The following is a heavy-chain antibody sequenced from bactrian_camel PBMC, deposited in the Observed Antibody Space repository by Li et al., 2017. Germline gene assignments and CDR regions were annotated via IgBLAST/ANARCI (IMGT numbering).Heavy chain of an antibody. J-gene: IGHJ4*01. CDR3: GASRVIMTPTQALTTSSLFRF. V-gene: IGHV3S53*01. CDR2: IDSDGST. D-gene: IGHD3*01. CDR1: GYWSNSNC. Sequence: HVQLVESGGGSVQAGGSLRLSCVASGYWSNSNCMAWFRRPSGREREGVAAIDSDGSTHYGDSVKGRFTVSVDNARKTLYLQMNDLKPEDTAMYYCGASRVIMTPTQALTTSSLFRFWGQGTQVTVS.